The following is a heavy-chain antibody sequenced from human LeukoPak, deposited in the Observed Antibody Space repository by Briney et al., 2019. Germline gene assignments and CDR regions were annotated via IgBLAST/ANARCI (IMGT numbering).Heavy chain of an antibody. V-gene: IGHV3-30*02. D-gene: IGHD2-15*01. CDR1: GFSFSSYA. CDR2: IRLDGSDT. Sequence: PGGSLRLSCEASGFSFSSYAMHWVRQAPGKGPEWVAFIRLDGSDTKYADSVKGRFTISRDNAKNTLYLQMNSLKSEDTAMYHCAKGYQLEPWGQGTQVTVTS. J-gene: IGHJ5*02. CDR3: AKGYQLEP.